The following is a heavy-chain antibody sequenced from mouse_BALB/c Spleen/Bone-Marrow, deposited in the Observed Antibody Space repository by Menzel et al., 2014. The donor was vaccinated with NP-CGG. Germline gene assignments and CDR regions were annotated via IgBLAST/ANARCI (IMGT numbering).Heavy chain of an antibody. CDR1: GYAFTNYL. CDR2: INPGSGGT. CDR3: ARDGDYDEGYAMDY. D-gene: IGHD2-4*01. Sequence: LVESGAELVRPGTSVKVSCKASGYAFTNYLIEWVKQRPGQGLEWIGVINPGSGGTNYNEEFKGKATLTADKSSSTAYMQLSSLTSDDSAVYFCARDGDYDEGYAMDYWGQGTSVTVSS. J-gene: IGHJ4*01. V-gene: IGHV1-54*01.